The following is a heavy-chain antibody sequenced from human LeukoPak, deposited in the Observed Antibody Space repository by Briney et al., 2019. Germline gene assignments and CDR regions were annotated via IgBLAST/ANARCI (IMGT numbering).Heavy chain of an antibody. V-gene: IGHV1-2*02. CDR1: GYTFTGYY. Sequence: ASVGVSCTASGYTFTGYYMHWGRQAPGQGREGRGCINPNSGGTNYAQQFQGRVTMTRDPSIRTAYMELSRLRSDDAAVYYCARGRYYYGSGSYYDYFAYWGQGTLVTVSS. J-gene: IGHJ4*02. CDR2: INPNSGGT. CDR3: ARGRYYYGSGSYYDYFAY. D-gene: IGHD3-10*01.